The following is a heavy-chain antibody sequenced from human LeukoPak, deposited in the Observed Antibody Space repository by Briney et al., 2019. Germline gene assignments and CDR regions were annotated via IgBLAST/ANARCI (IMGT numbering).Heavy chain of an antibody. CDR3: ARVPNDYGGNTHYYYYYMDV. D-gene: IGHD4-23*01. CDR1: GFTFSTYA. V-gene: IGHV3-23*01. J-gene: IGHJ6*03. CDR2: ISGSTDST. Sequence: GGSLRLSCAASGFTFSTYAMSWVRQAPGKGLEWVSVISGSTDSTYYADSVKGRFTISRDNSKNTLYLQMNSLRAEDTAVYYCARVPNDYGGNTHYYYYYMDVWGKGTTVTVSS.